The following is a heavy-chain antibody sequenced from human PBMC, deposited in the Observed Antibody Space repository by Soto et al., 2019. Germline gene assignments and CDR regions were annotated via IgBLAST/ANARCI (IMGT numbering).Heavy chain of an antibody. V-gene: IGHV3-7*05. CDR1: GFTFSNYW. D-gene: IGHD3-3*01. CDR3: GRDWSKTWQPIFDY. Sequence: PGGSLRLSCAASGFTFSNYWMSWVRQAPGKGLEWVANIKQDGSEKYYVDSVKGRFTISRDNAKDSLYLQMNSLRAEDTAVYKCGRDWSKTWQPIFDYWGQGTLVTVSS. J-gene: IGHJ4*02. CDR2: IKQDGSEK.